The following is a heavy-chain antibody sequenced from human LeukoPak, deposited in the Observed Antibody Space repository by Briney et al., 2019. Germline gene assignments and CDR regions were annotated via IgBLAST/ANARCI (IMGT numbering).Heavy chain of an antibody. Sequence: ASVKVSCKASGYTFTGYYMHWVRQAPGQGLEWMGWINPNSGGTNYAQKFQGRVTMTRDTSISTAYMELSRLRSDDTAVYYCARGDGYVWGSYRYDYWGQGTLVTVSS. CDR2: INPNSGGT. CDR1: GYTFTGYY. D-gene: IGHD3-16*02. J-gene: IGHJ4*02. V-gene: IGHV1-2*02. CDR3: ARGDGYVWGSYRYDY.